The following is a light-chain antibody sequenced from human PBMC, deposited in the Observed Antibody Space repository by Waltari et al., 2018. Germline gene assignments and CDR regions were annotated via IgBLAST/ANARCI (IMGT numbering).Light chain of an antibody. Sequence: QLVVTQSPSASASLGASVKLTCTLSSGHSSNIIAWLQQQPEKGPLYLMKVNSDGSHSRGDEIPDRFSGSSSGAVRYLTISSLQAEDEADYYCQTGGHGTWVFGGGTKLTVL. CDR1: SGHSSNI. J-gene: IGLJ3*02. CDR2: VNSDGSH. V-gene: IGLV4-69*01. CDR3: QTGGHGTWV.